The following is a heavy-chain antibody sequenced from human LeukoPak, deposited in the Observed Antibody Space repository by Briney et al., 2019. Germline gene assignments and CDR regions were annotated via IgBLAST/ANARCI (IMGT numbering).Heavy chain of an antibody. CDR2: ISGSGGST. J-gene: IGHJ4*02. V-gene: IGHV3-23*01. D-gene: IGHD3-22*01. CDR1: EFTISSYA. CDR3: AKDGVPYYYDSSGYALD. Sequence: GGSLRLSCAASEFTISSYAMTWVRQAPGKGLEWVSAISGSGGSTYYADSVKGRFTISRDNSKNTLYLQMNSLRAEDTAVYYCAKDGVPYYYDSSGYALDWGQGTLVTVSS.